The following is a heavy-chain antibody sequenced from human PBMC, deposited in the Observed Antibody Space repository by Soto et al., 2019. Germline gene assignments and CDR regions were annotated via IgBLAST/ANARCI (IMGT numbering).Heavy chain of an antibody. CDR3: ATGMGYSSSWYRGAVDI. J-gene: IGHJ3*02. CDR2: FDPEDGET. D-gene: IGHD6-13*01. V-gene: IGHV1-24*01. Sequence: GASVKFSCKVSGYTLTELSMHWVRQAPGKGLDWMGGFDPEDGETIYAQKFQGRVTMTEDTSTDTAYMELSSLKSEDTAVYYCATGMGYSSSWYRGAVDIWGQGTMVTVSS. CDR1: GYTLTELS.